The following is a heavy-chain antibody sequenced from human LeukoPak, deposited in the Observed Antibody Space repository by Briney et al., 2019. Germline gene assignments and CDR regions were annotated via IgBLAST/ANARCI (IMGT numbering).Heavy chain of an antibody. CDR2: GYHSGST. Sequence: PSETLSLTCAVSGYSISRGYYWGWIRQAPGKGLEWIGSGYHSGSTQYNPSLKSRLIISVDTSKNQFSLKLSSVTAADTAVYFCARHPFDRVFFDYWGQGTLVTVSS. CDR1: GYSISRGYY. V-gene: IGHV4-38-2*01. D-gene: IGHD3-10*01. J-gene: IGHJ4*02. CDR3: ARHPFDRVFFDY.